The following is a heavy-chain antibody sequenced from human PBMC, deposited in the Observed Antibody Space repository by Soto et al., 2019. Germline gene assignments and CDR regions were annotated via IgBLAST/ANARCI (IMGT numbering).Heavy chain of an antibody. CDR1: GFTFSSYA. V-gene: IGHV3-23*01. J-gene: IGHJ4*02. CDR3: AKAPSYYYGSGSYPLSPSYYFDY. CDR2: ISGSGGST. Sequence: GGSLRLSCAASGFTFSSYAMSWVRQAPGKELEWVSAISGSGGSTYYADSVKGRFTISRDNSKNTLYLQMNSLRAEDTAVYYCAKAPSYYYGSGSYPLSPSYYFDYWGQGTLVTVSS. D-gene: IGHD3-10*01.